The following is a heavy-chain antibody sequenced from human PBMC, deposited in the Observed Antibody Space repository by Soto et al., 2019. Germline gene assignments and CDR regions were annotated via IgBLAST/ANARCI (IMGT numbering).Heavy chain of an antibody. CDR2: LTADSDDT. J-gene: IGHJ4*02. V-gene: IGHV3-23*01. Sequence: EVQLLESGGTLVQPGGSLRLSCVASGFTFSTHTMNWVRQAPGKGLEWVSRLTADSDDTSYADSIKGRFTISRDNSKNPLYLQMNSLRAEDTAIYYCAKGLDRASLDFWGQGALVTVSS. D-gene: IGHD1-1*01. CDR3: AKGLDRASLDF. CDR1: GFTFSTHT.